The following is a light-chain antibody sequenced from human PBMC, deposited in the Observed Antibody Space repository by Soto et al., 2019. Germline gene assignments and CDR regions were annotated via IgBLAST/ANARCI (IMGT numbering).Light chain of an antibody. V-gene: IGKV1-13*02. CDR2: DGS. CDR1: QGVSSA. CDR3: QHFQRDPFT. Sequence: AIQLTPSPSSLSASVGDRGTITFRASQGVSSALTWYQQKPGKPPKVLIYDGSSLQSGVPLRFRGSGSGTEFTLTITGLQPEDFGTYYCQHFQRDPFTYGQGTRLEIK. J-gene: IGKJ5*01.